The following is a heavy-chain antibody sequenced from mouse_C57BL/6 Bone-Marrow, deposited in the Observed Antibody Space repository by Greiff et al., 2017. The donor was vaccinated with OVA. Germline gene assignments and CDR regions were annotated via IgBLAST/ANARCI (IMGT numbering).Heavy chain of an antibody. CDR1: GFNIKDYY. V-gene: IGHV14-1*01. Sequence: VQLQQSGAELVRPGASVKLSCTASGFNIKDYYMHWVKQRPEQGLEWIGRIDPEDGDTEYAPKFPGKATMTADTSSNTAYLQLSSLTSEDTAVYYCTLNGGSTAMDYWGQGTSVTVSA. CDR3: TLNGGSTAMDY. CDR2: IDPEDGDT. J-gene: IGHJ4*01. D-gene: IGHD5-1*01.